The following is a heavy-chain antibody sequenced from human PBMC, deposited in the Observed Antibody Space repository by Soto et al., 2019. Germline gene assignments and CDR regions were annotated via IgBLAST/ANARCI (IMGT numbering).Heavy chain of an antibody. D-gene: IGHD2-2*01. V-gene: IGHV1-8*01. J-gene: IGHJ6*03. CDR3: EREEIVVVLYDSDYYYYYMDV. CDR1: GYTFTSYD. CDR2: MNPNSGNT. Sequence: ASVKVSCKASGYTFTSYDINWVRQATGQGLEWMGWMNPNSGNTGYAQKFQGRVTMTRNTSISTAYMELSSLRSEDTAVYYCEREEIVVVLYDSDYYYYYMDVCGKRTTVPVS.